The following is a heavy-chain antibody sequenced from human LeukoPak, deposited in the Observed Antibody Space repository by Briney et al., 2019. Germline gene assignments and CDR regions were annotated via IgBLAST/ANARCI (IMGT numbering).Heavy chain of an antibody. CDR1: GGSISSGDYY. Sequence: SQTLSLTCTVSGGSISSGDYYWSWIRQPPGKGLEWIGYIYYSGSTYYNPSLKSRVTISVDTSKNQFSLKLSSVTAADTAVYYCARDRRLSSSSVWFDPWGQGTLVTVSS. V-gene: IGHV4-30-4*01. CDR3: ARDRRLSSSSVWFDP. CDR2: IYYSGST. D-gene: IGHD6-6*01. J-gene: IGHJ5*02.